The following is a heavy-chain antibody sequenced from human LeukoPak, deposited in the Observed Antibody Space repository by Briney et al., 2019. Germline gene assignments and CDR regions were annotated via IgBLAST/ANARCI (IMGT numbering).Heavy chain of an antibody. D-gene: IGHD3/OR15-3a*01. CDR3: ARQTGSGLFILP. V-gene: IGHV4-39*01. CDR1: GVSISSSNSY. CDR2: IYYSGNT. Sequence: SETLSLTCTVSGVSISSSNSYWGWIRQPPGKGLEWIGSIYYSGNTYYNASLKSQVSISIDTSKNQFFLKLTSVTAADTAVYYCARQTGSGLFILPGGQGTLVTVSS. J-gene: IGHJ4*02.